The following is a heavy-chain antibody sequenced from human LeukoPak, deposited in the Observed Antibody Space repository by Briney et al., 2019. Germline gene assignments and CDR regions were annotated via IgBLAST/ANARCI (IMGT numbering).Heavy chain of an antibody. CDR1: GYTFTDYY. J-gene: IGHJ4*02. Sequence: GASVKVSCKASGYTFTDYYMHWVQQAPGKGLEWMGRVDPEDGETIYAEKFQGRVTITADTSTDTAYMELSSLRSEDTAVYYCATAPREPVFRYWGQGTLVTVSS. V-gene: IGHV1-69-2*01. D-gene: IGHD1-26*01. CDR3: ATAPREPVFRY. CDR2: VDPEDGET.